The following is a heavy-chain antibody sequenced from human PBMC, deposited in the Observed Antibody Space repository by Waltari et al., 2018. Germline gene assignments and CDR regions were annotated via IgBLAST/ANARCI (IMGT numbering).Heavy chain of an antibody. D-gene: IGHD4-4*01. CDR2: IYYGGGK. CDR3: ARRSNYDYYYMDV. V-gene: IGHV4-59*01. J-gene: IGHJ6*03. Sequence: QVQLQESGPGLVKPSETLSLTCTVSGGSISIYSWCWIRQAPGKGLEWIGYIYYGGGKNYNPSLKSGVTITVDTTKNQLALKLSSVTAADTAVYYCARRSNYDYYYMDVWGKGTTVTISS. CDR1: GGSISIYS.